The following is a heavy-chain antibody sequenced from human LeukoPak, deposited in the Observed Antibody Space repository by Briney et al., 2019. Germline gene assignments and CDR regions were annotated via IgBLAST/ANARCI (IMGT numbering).Heavy chain of an antibody. CDR2: LFSGGGA. D-gene: IGHD6-19*01. Sequence: GGSLRLSCAASGFSVSSNYMGWVRQAPGRGLEWVSVLFSGGGAYYADSVKGRFTVSRGNSKNTLFLHMNSLRAEDTAIYYCARERGSSGWATFDYWGQGTLVTVSS. V-gene: IGHV3-66*01. J-gene: IGHJ4*02. CDR3: ARERGSSGWATFDY. CDR1: GFSVSSNY.